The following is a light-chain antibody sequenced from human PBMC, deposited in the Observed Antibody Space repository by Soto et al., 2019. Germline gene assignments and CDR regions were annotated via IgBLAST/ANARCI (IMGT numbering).Light chain of an antibody. CDR2: AAS. V-gene: IGKV1-39*01. J-gene: IGKJ1*01. CDR1: QSISSY. Sequence: DIHMTQSPSSLSASVGDGVTITCRASQSISSYLNWYQQKPGKAPKLLIYAASSLQSGVPSRFSGSGSGTDFTLTISSLQPEDFATYYCQQSYSTPGTFGQGTKVDIK. CDR3: QQSYSTPGT.